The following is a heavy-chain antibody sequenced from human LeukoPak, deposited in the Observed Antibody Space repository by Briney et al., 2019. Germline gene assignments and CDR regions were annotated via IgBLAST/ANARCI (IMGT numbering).Heavy chain of an antibody. D-gene: IGHD6-19*01. J-gene: IGHJ4*02. CDR3: AKEMSLAVDTTWEWSYYFDY. CDR2: INGDGSNI. V-gene: IGHV3-74*01. Sequence: GGSLRLSCVASGFTFSSYWMHWVRQDPRKGLVWVSRINGDGSNINYADSARGRFTISRDNSENTLYLQMNSLRVEDTAEYYCAKEMSLAVDTTWEWSYYFDYWGQGTLVTVSS. CDR1: GFTFSSYW.